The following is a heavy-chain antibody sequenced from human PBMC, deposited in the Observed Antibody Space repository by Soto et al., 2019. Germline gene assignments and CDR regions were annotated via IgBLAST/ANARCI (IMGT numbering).Heavy chain of an antibody. CDR1: GYTFTSYY. CDR3: ARAESTIFGVVSPGYRYYGMDV. J-gene: IGHJ6*02. D-gene: IGHD3-3*01. CDR2: INPSGGST. V-gene: IGHV1-46*01. Sequence: SVKISCKASGYTFTSYYMHSVRQAPGQGLEWMGIINPSGGSTSYAQKFQGRVTITRDTSTTTVHMELSSLRSEDTPVYHCARAESTIFGVVSPGYRYYGMDVWGQGTTVTVSS.